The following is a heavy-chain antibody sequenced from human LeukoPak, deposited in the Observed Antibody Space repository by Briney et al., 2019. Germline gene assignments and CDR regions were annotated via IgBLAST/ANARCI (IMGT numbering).Heavy chain of an antibody. D-gene: IGHD3-10*01. CDR1: GYTFTSYG. Sequence: ASVKVSCKASGYTFTSYGISWVRQAPGQGLEWMGWINTNTGNPTYAQGFTGRFVFSLDTSVSTAYLQISSLKAEDTAVYYCARDLSSGGSGSLLGHYYFDYWGQGTLVTVSS. J-gene: IGHJ4*02. CDR3: ARDLSSGGSGSLLGHYYFDY. CDR2: INTNTGNP. V-gene: IGHV7-4-1*02.